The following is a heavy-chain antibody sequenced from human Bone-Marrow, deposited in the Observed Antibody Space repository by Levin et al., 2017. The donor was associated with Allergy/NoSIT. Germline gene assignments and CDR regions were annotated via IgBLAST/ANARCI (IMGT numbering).Heavy chain of an antibody. V-gene: IGHV1-46*01. CDR2: INPSGGST. CDR3: ARGGYYDFWSGYYTGQDGWFDP. D-gene: IGHD3-3*01. J-gene: IGHJ5*02. Sequence: ASVKVSCKASGYTFTSYYMHWVRQAPGQGLEWMGIINPSGGSTSYAQKFQGRVTMTRDTSTSTVYMELSSLRSEDTAVYYCARGGYYDFWSGYYTGQDGWFDPWGQGTLVTVSS. CDR1: GYTFTSYY.